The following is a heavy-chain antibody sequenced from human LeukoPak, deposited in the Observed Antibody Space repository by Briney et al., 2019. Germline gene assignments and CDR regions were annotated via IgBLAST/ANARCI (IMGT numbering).Heavy chain of an antibody. J-gene: IGHJ4*02. Sequence: PSETLSLTCTVSGGSISSSSYYWGWIRQPPGKGLEWIGSIYYSGSTYYNPSLKSRVTISVDTSKNQFSLKLSSVTAADTAVYYCAIPSRGSDSYYMGQGTLVTVSS. CDR1: GGSISSSSYY. CDR2: IYYSGST. CDR3: AIPSRGSDSYY. D-gene: IGHD1-26*01. V-gene: IGHV4-39*01.